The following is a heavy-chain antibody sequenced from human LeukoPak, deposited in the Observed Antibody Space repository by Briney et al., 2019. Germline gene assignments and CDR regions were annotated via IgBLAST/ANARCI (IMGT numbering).Heavy chain of an antibody. V-gene: IGHV3-20*01. CDR2: INWNGAST. J-gene: IGHJ4*02. CDR1: GFTFDEHG. Sequence: GGSLRLSCAASGFTFDEHGMSWVRQAPGKGLEWVSGINWNGASTGYADSVKGRFTISRDNAKNSLYLQMNSLRAEDTALYNCARVQRWGYSNYFDYWGQGSLVTVSS. CDR3: ARVQRWGYSNYFDY. D-gene: IGHD4-11*01.